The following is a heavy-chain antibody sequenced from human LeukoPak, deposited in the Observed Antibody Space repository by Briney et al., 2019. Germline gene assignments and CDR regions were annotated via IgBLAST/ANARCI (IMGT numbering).Heavy chain of an antibody. CDR3: AKRGSYSSSFTSTFDY. CDR2: INSGGAI. V-gene: IGHV3-23*01. J-gene: IGHJ4*02. CDR1: GVTFSDYA. Sequence: SGGSLRLSCAASGVTFSDYAMTWVRQAPGKGLEWVSTINSGGAINYADSVKGRFTISRDNPKNTLYLQMNSLRAEDTAVYYCAKRGSYSSSFTSTFDYWGQGTLVTVSS. D-gene: IGHD6-6*01.